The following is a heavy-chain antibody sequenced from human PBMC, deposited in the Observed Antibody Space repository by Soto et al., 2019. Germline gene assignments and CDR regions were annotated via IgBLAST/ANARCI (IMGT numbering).Heavy chain of an antibody. Sequence: QAQLVESGGGVVQPGTSLRLSCVASKFTFSTYGMHWVRQAPGKGLEWVAVISYHESNKYYGDSVRGRFTISRDNSKNTLYLQMNSLRAEDTAVYYCAKDLGAARPYYGLDVWGQGTTVTVSS. CDR1: KFTFSTYG. D-gene: IGHD3-10*01. V-gene: IGHV3-30*18. CDR2: ISYHESNK. J-gene: IGHJ6*02. CDR3: AKDLGAARPYYGLDV.